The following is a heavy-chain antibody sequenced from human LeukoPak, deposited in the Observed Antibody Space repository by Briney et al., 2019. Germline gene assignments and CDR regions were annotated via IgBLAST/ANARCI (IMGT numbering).Heavy chain of an antibody. J-gene: IGHJ4*02. CDR2: ISSSSSYI. Sequence: GGSLRLSCAASGFTSSSYSMNWVRQAPGKGLEWVSSISSSSSYIYYADSVKGRFTISRDNAKNSLYLQMNSLRAEDTAVYYCARDRYCSSTSCYDYWGQGTLVTVSS. CDR3: ARDRYCSSTSCYDY. D-gene: IGHD2-2*01. CDR1: GFTSSSYS. V-gene: IGHV3-21*01.